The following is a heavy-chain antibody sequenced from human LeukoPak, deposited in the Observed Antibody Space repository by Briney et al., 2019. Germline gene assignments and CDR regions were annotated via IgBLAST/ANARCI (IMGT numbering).Heavy chain of an antibody. V-gene: IGHV1-8*01. J-gene: IGHJ5*02. CDR3: ARADYDFVWGSYRLPDP. CDR2: VNPDSGNT. D-gene: IGHD3-16*02. Sequence: ASVKVSCKASGYTFTNYDINWVRQATGQGLEWMGWVNPDSGNTGYAQKFQGRVTMTRNTSISTAYMELSSLRSEDTAMYYCARADYDFVWGSYRLPDPWGQGTLVTVSS. CDR1: GYTFTNYD.